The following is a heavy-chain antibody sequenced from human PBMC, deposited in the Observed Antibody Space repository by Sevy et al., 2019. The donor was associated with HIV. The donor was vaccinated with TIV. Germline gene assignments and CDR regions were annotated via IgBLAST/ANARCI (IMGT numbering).Heavy chain of an antibody. J-gene: IGHJ4*02. V-gene: IGHV1-69*06. D-gene: IGHD4-17*01. CDR1: GGTFSSYA. CDR3: ARALFTTVSSPFDY. CDR2: IIPIFGTA. Sequence: ASVKVSCKASGGTFSSYAISWVRQAPGQGLEWMGGIIPIFGTANDAQTFQGRVTFTADKSTSTAYMELSSLRSEDTAVYYCARALFTTVSSPFDYWGQGTLVTVSS.